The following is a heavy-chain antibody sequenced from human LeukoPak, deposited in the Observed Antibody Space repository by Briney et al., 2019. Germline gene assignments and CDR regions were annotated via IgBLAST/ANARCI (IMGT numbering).Heavy chain of an antibody. V-gene: IGHV3-23*01. CDR1: GFTFSSYA. J-gene: IGHJ4*02. CDR2: VSGSGGST. Sequence: GGSLRLSCAASGFTFSSYAMSWVRQAPGKGLEWVSTVSGSGGSTYYADSVKGRFTISRDNSKNTLYLQMNSLRAEDTAVYYCAKESTMMGSGYFDYWGQGTLVTVSS. CDR3: AKESTMMGSGYFDY. D-gene: IGHD3-22*01.